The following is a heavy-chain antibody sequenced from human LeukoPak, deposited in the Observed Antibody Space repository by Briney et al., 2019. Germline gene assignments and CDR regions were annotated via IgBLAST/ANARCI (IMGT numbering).Heavy chain of an antibody. CDR3: ARDRGELRFLGGFDY. CDR1: GYTLTELS. D-gene: IGHD3-3*01. CDR2: IIPIFGTA. Sequence: SVKASCKVSGYTLTELSMHWVRQAPGKGLEWMGRIIPIFGTANYAQKFQGRVTITTDESTSTAYMELSSLRSEDTAVYYCARDRGELRFLGGFDYWGQGTLVTVSS. J-gene: IGHJ4*02. V-gene: IGHV1-69*05.